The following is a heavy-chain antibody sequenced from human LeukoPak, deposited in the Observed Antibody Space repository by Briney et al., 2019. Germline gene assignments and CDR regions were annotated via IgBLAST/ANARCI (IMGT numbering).Heavy chain of an antibody. J-gene: IGHJ4*02. D-gene: IGHD3-10*01. CDR3: VKDWGNCFASGSSYFDY. Sequence: GGSLRLSCAVSGFTFSRYSMNWVRQAPVKGLEWVSYISSSSSTMYYADSVKGRFTISRDNSKNTLYLQMNSLRVEDTAVYYCVKDWGNCFASGSSYFDYWGQGTPVTVSS. CDR2: ISSSSSTM. V-gene: IGHV3-48*01. CDR1: GFTFSRYS.